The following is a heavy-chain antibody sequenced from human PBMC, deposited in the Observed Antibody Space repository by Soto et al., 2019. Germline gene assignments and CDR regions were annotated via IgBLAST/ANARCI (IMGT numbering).Heavy chain of an antibody. CDR3: AKDGYDIFTGYYGSYDY. D-gene: IGHD3-9*01. CDR2: ISYDGSNK. V-gene: IGHV3-30*18. J-gene: IGHJ4*02. CDR1: GFTFSSYG. Sequence: QVQLVESGGGVVQPGRSLRLSCAASGFTFSSYGMHWVRQAPGKGLEWVAVISYDGSNKYYADSVKGRFTISRDNSKNTLYLQMTSLRAEDTALYYCAKDGYDIFTGYYGSYDYWGQGTLVTVSS.